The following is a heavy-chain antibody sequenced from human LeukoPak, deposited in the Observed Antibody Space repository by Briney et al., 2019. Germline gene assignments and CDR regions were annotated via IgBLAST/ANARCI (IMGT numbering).Heavy chain of an antibody. J-gene: IGHJ3*02. V-gene: IGHV4-59*01. CDR2: IYYSGST. CDR3: ARLQNWNDAFDI. CDR1: GGSISSYY. D-gene: IGHD1-1*01. Sequence: PSETLSLTCTVSGGSISSYYWSWIRQPPGKGLEWIGYIYYSGSTNYNPSLNSRVTISVDTSKRHFSLKLTSVTAADTAMYYCARLQNWNDAFDIWGQGTVVTVSS.